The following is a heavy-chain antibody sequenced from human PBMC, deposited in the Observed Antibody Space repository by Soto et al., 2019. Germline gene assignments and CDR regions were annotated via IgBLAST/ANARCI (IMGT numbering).Heavy chain of an antibody. Sequence: PGGSLRLSCAASGFTFRTYGMHWVRQAPGKGLECVAVISYDGHNKYYADSVKGRFTISRDNSRNTLYLQMNSLRAEDTGVFYCAKNSEFGGYGNIDYWGQGTPVTVSS. V-gene: IGHV3-30*18. CDR1: GFTFRTYG. J-gene: IGHJ4*02. CDR2: ISYDGHNK. D-gene: IGHD3-16*01. CDR3: AKNSEFGGYGNIDY.